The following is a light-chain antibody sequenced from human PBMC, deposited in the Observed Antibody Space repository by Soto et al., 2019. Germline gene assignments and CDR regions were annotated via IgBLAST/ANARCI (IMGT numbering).Light chain of an antibody. V-gene: IGKV3-20*01. CDR3: QQYNNWPPLT. CDR2: GAS. CDR1: QSVSSTY. Sequence: EIVLTQSPGTLSLSPGERATLSCRASQSVSSTYFAWYQQKPGQSPRLLIYGASSRATGIPDRFSGSGSGTDFTLTISRLEPEDFAVYYCQQYNNWPPLTFGGGTKVEIE. J-gene: IGKJ4*01.